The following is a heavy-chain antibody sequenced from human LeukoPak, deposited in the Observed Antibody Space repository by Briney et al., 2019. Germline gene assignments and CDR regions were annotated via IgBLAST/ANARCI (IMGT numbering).Heavy chain of an antibody. CDR2: ITSDGSST. CDR1: GFTVSNSY. J-gene: IGHJ4*02. V-gene: IGHV3-74*01. CDR3: ARDGSLPDY. Sequence: GGSLRLSCAASGFTVSNSYMSWIRQAPGKGLVWVSRITSDGSSTNYADSVKGRFTISRDNAKNTLYLQMNSLRAEDTAVYYCARDGSLPDYWGQGTLVTVSS.